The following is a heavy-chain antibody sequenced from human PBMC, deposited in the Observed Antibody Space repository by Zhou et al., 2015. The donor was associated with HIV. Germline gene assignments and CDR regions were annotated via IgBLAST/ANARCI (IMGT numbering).Heavy chain of an antibody. Sequence: QVHLVESGGGVVQPGRSLRLSCAASGFIFNGYGMQWVRQVPGKGLEWVTVISYDGGNKYYADSVKGRFTISRDNSKNTLYLLMNSLRAEDTAVYYCAKAFLAVAGHGYDFWGQGTLVTVSS. J-gene: IGHJ4*02. CDR3: AKAFLAVAGHGYDF. CDR2: ISYDGGNK. D-gene: IGHD6-19*01. V-gene: IGHV3-30*18. CDR1: GFIFNGYG.